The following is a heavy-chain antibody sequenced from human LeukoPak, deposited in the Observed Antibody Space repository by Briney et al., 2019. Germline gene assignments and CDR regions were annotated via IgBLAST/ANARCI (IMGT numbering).Heavy chain of an antibody. Sequence: GASVKVSCKASGYTFTGYYMHWVRQAPGHGLEWMGRINPNSSGTDYAQKFQGRVTMTRDTSISTAYMELSRLRSDDTAVYCCAIGIAAAGTFDYWGQGTLVTVSS. D-gene: IGHD6-13*01. CDR3: AIGIAAAGTFDY. V-gene: IGHV1-2*06. J-gene: IGHJ4*02. CDR2: INPNSSGT. CDR1: GYTFTGYY.